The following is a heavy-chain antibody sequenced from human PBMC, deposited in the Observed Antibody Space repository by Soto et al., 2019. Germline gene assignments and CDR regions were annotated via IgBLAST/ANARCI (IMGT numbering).Heavy chain of an antibody. V-gene: IGHV1-18*01. CDR3: ARDALGGPSNY. J-gene: IGHJ4*02. CDR2: ISAYNGNT. Sequence: GAPVKVSCKASCFTFTRYCSSWVRQAPGQGLEWMGWISAYNGNTNYAQKLQGRVTMTTDTSTSTAYMELRSLRSDDTAVYYCARDALGGPSNYWGQGTLVTVSS. CDR1: CFTFTRYC. D-gene: IGHD2-15*01.